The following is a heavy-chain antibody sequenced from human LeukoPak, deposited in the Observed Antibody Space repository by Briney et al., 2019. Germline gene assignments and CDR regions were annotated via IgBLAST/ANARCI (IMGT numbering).Heavy chain of an antibody. J-gene: IGHJ6*03. CDR3: AREPRTSTYYMDV. V-gene: IGHV4-30-4*08. D-gene: IGHD1-14*01. CDR1: GGSISSGDYF. CDR2: IYYSGHT. Sequence: SETLSLTCTVSGGSISSGDYFWSWIRQPPGKGLEWIGYIYYSGHTHYNPSPKSRVTISVDTSKNQFSLKLSSVTAADTAAYYCAREPRTSTYYMDVWGKGTTVTVSS.